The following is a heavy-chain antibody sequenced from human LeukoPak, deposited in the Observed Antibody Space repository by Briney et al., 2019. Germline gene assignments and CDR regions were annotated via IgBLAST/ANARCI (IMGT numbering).Heavy chain of an antibody. CDR1: GFTFSTYA. CDR3: AKNLAFYCTGGTCYVDY. J-gene: IGHJ4*02. Sequence: GGSLRLSCAASGFTFSTYAMSWVRRAPGKGLEWVSAISGSGGSTYYPDSVMGRFTISRDNSKNTLYLQMNSLRAEDTAVYYCAKNLAFYCTGGTCYVDYWGQGTLVTVPS. V-gene: IGHV3-23*01. CDR2: ISGSGGST. D-gene: IGHD2-15*01.